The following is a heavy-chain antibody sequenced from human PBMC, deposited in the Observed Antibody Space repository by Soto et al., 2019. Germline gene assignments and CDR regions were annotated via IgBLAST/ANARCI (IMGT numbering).Heavy chain of an antibody. Sequence: QVQLVQSGAEVKKPGSSVKVSCKASGGTFSSYAISWVRQAPGQGLEWMGGIIPIFGTANYAQKFQGRVTITADESTSTGYMELSSLRSEDTAVYYCARGRSGGGATELDWFDPWGQGTLVTVSS. V-gene: IGHV1-69*12. CDR2: IIPIFGTA. D-gene: IGHD3-16*01. J-gene: IGHJ5*02. CDR1: GGTFSSYA. CDR3: ARGRSGGGATELDWFDP.